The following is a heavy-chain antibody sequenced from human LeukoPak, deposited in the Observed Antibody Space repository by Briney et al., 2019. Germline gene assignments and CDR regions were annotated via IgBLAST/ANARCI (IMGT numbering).Heavy chain of an antibody. Sequence: SETLSLTCSVSGGSFTSYYWSWIRQAPGKNLEWIGHVFHSGGTYYNPSLESRVTISSVTSKNQFSLELRSVTAADTAVYYCARGVYIAAAQYAYWGQGTLVTVSS. CDR1: GGSFTSYY. V-gene: IGHV4-59*08. CDR3: ARGVYIAAAQYAY. CDR2: VFHSGGT. J-gene: IGHJ4*02. D-gene: IGHD6-13*01.